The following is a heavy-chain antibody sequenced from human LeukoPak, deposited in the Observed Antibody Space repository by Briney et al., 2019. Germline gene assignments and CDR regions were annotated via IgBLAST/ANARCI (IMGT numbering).Heavy chain of an antibody. Sequence: SETLSLTCTVSGGSISTTGYYWGWIRQPPGKGLEWVGSIYYSGSTYYSPSLMSRVTISVDTSKNQFSLKLSSVTAADTAVYYCASLLIVGAEYYFDYWGQGTLVTVSS. J-gene: IGHJ4*02. CDR2: IYYSGST. D-gene: IGHD1-26*01. V-gene: IGHV4-39*07. CDR1: GGSISTTGYY. CDR3: ASLLIVGAEYYFDY.